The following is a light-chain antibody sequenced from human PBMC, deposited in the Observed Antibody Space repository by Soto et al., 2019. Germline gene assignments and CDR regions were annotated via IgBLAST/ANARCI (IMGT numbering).Light chain of an antibody. V-gene: IGKV1-33*01. Sequence: DLQMTQSPSSLSASVGDRVTITCQASQDISNYLNWYQQKPGKAPKLLIYDASNLETGVPSRFSGSGSGTDFTFTISSLQAEDIATYYCQQYDNLPPRLTFGGGTKVEIK. CDR2: DAS. CDR1: QDISNY. J-gene: IGKJ4*01. CDR3: QQYDNLPPRLT.